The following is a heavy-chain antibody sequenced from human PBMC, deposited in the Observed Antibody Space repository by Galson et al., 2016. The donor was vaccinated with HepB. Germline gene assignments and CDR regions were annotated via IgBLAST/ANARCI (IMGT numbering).Heavy chain of an antibody. Sequence: SVKVSCKASGYTFTSYAIHWVRQAPGQRLEWMGWINAVNGNTKYSQKFQDRVTITRDISATTAYMELSSLRSEDTAVYYCARADDFSSGYEYYYYCGMDVWGQGTTVTVSS. V-gene: IGHV1-3*01. J-gene: IGHJ6*02. CDR3: ARADDFSSGYEYYYYCGMDV. CDR2: INAVNGNT. D-gene: IGHD3-3*01. CDR1: GYTFTSYA.